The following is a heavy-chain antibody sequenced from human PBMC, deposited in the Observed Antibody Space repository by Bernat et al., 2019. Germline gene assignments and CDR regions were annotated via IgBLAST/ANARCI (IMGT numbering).Heavy chain of an antibody. D-gene: IGHD6-13*01. CDR3: ARALAAHSRGGYYFDY. Sequence: QVQLVESGGGLVKPGGSLRLSCAASGFTFSDYYMSWIRQAPGKGLQWVSYISNSGSYTNYADSVKGRFTISRDNAKNSLYLQMNSLRAEDTAVYYCARALAAHSRGGYYFDYWGQGTLVTVSS. J-gene: IGHJ4*02. V-gene: IGHV3-11*06. CDR2: ISNSGSYT. CDR1: GFTFSDYY.